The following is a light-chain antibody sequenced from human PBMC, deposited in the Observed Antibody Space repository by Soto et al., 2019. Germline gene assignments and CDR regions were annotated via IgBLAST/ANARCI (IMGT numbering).Light chain of an antibody. CDR3: CSYACTYTVI. CDR1: SIDIGGYSF. J-gene: IGLJ2*01. CDR2: DVR. V-gene: IGLV2-11*01. Sequence: QSALTQPPSVSGSPGQSVTISCSGTSIDIGGYSFVSWYQQHPGNTPKLIIYDVRTRPSGVPARFSGSKSGNTASLTISGLQAEDEADYYCCSYACTYTVIFGGGTKLTVL.